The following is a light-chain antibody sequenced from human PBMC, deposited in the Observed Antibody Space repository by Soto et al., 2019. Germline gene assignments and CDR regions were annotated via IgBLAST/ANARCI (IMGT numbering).Light chain of an antibody. CDR3: QQCGSSPWT. J-gene: IGKJ1*01. CDR2: AAS. Sequence: EIVLMQSPGTLSLSPGERATLSCRASQSVSSYYLAWYQQKPGQAPRLLIYAASSRATGIPDRFSGGGSGTDFTLTISRLEPEEFAVYYCQQCGSSPWTFGQGTKVEIK. V-gene: IGKV3-20*01. CDR1: QSVSSYY.